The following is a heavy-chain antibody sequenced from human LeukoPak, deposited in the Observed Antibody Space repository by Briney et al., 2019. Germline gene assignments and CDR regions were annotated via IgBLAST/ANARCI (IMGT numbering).Heavy chain of an antibody. D-gene: IGHD3-10*01. CDR3: AKTSAGIRGGYFDY. J-gene: IGHJ4*02. CDR1: GFTFSSYA. Sequence: GGSLRLSCAASGFTFSSYAMSWVRQAPGKGLEWVSLINDSGGNTYYADAVKGRFTISRANSKNTLFLQMSSLRAEDTAVYYCAKTSAGIRGGYFDYWGQGTLVTVSS. CDR2: INDSGGNT. V-gene: IGHV3-23*01.